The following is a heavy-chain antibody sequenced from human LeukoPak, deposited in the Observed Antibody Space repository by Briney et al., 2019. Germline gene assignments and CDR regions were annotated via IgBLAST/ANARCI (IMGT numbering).Heavy chain of an antibody. J-gene: IGHJ4*02. Sequence: GGSLRLSCAASGFTFSSNGMHWVRQAPGKGLEWVTAISYDGTNEYFADSVKGRFSISRDNSKNTLYLQMDSLRTEDMAVYYCAKDRGYCSGGSCYDFDYWGQGALVTVSS. CDR2: ISYDGTNE. CDR3: AKDRGYCSGGSCYDFDY. V-gene: IGHV3-30*18. D-gene: IGHD2-15*01. CDR1: GFTFSSNG.